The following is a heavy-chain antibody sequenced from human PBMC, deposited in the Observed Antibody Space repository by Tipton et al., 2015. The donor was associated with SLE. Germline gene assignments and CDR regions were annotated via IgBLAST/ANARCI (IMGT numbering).Heavy chain of an antibody. CDR1: GGSISSYY. CDR2: INHSGST. J-gene: IGHJ4*02. Sequence: TLSLTCTVSGGSISSYYWSWIRQPPGKGLEWIGEINHSGSTNYNPSLKSRVTISVDTSKNQFSLKLSSVTAADTAVYYCARHWGSSSPFDYWGQGTLVTVSS. V-gene: IGHV4-34*01. D-gene: IGHD6-6*01. CDR3: ARHWGSSSPFDY.